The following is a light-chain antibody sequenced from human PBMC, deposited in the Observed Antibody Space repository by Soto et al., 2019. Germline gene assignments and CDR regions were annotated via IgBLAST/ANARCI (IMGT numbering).Light chain of an antibody. V-gene: IGLV2-8*01. Sequence: QSALTQPPSASGSPGQSVTISCTGTSSDVGGYNYVSWYQQHPGKAPKLMIYEVSKRPSGVPDRFSGSKSGNTASLTVSGLQAEDGADYYCSSYAGSNNDYVFGTGTKLTVL. J-gene: IGLJ1*01. CDR3: SSYAGSNNDYV. CDR2: EVS. CDR1: SSDVGGYNY.